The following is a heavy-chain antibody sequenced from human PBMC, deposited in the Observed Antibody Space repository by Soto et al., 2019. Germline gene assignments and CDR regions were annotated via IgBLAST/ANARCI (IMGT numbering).Heavy chain of an antibody. CDR2: ISYDGSNK. CDR3: AREAARAFDY. D-gene: IGHD6-6*01. J-gene: IGHJ4*02. Sequence: HPGGSLRLSCAASGFTFSSYAMHWVRQAPGKGLEWVAVISYDGSNKYYADSVKGRFTISRDNSKNTLYLQMNSLRAEDTAVYYCAREAARAFDYWGQGTLVTSPQ. V-gene: IGHV3-30-3*01. CDR1: GFTFSSYA.